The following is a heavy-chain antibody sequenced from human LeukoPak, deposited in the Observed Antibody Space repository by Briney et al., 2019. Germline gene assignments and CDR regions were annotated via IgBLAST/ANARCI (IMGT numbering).Heavy chain of an antibody. J-gene: IGHJ4*02. V-gene: IGHV1-24*01. Sequence: ASVKVSCKVSGYTLTELSMHWVRQAPGKGLEWMGGFDPEDGETIYAQKFQGRVTMTRDTSISTAYMELSELRSDDTAVYYDYWGQGTLITVSS. CDR1: GYTLTELS. CDR2: FDPEDGET. CDR3: Y.